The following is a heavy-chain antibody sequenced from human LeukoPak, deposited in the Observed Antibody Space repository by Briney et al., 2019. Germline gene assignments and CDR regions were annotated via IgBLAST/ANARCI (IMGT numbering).Heavy chain of an antibody. CDR1: GFTFSTYW. V-gene: IGHV3-49*04. CDR2: IRSKAYGGTT. Sequence: PGGSLRLSCAASGFTFSTYWMSWARQAPGKGLEWVGFIRSKAYGGTTEYAASVKGRFTISRDDSKSIAYLQMNSLKTEDTAVYYCSSGSSWYYYYYMDVWGKGTTVTVSS. D-gene: IGHD6-13*01. J-gene: IGHJ6*03. CDR3: SSGSSWYYYYYMDV.